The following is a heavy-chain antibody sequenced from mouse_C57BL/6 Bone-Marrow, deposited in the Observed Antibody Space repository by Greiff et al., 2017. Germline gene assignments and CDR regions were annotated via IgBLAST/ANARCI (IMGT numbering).Heavy chain of an antibody. D-gene: IGHD2-1*01. J-gene: IGHJ2*01. Sequence: EVNLVESGGDLVKPGGSLKLSCAASGFTFSSYGMSWVRQTPDKRLEWVATISSGGSYTYYPDSVKGRFTISRDNAKNTLYLQMSSLKSEDTAMYYCARRGGKYFDYWGQGTTLTVSS. CDR3: ARRGGKYFDY. V-gene: IGHV5-6*02. CDR1: GFTFSSYG. CDR2: ISSGGSYT.